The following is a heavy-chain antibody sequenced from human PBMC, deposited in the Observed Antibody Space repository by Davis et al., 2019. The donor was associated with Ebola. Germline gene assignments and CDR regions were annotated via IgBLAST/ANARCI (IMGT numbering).Heavy chain of an antibody. CDR1: GYIFTSYG. V-gene: IGHV1-18*01. CDR2: ISAYNGNT. J-gene: IGHJ6*02. Sequence: AASVKVSCKTSGYIFTSYGITWVRQAPGQGLEWMGWISAYNGNTNYAQNVQDRVTITADESTSTAYMELSSLRSEDTAGYYCAREGGHSSGDYDYGMDVWGQGTTVTVSS. CDR3: AREGGHSSGDYDYGMDV. D-gene: IGHD2-21*01.